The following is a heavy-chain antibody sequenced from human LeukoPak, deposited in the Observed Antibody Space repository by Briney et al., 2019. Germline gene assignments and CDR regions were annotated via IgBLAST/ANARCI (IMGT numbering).Heavy chain of an antibody. CDR2: ITKSSGYT. Sequence: GGTQRLSCAASGHIFRTYTKKGVRQAPGKGLEGVSYITKSSGYTSYADSVKRRFTISRDNHRHSLYLQVNSLRDEDTAVYYCARDLNWAFDNWGQGTLVTVSS. J-gene: IGHJ5*02. V-gene: IGHV3-21*05. D-gene: IGHD7-27*01. CDR3: ARDLNWAFDN. CDR1: GHIFRTYT.